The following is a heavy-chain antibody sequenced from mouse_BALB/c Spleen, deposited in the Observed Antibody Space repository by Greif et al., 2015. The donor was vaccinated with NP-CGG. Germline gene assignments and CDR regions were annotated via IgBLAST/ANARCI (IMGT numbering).Heavy chain of an antibody. D-gene: IGHD2-4*01. CDR3: ARYSPSTMITTGAMDY. Sequence: EVQLVESGGGLVQPGGSRKLSCAASGFTFSSFGMHWVRQAPEKGLEWVAYISSGSSTIYYADTVKGRFTISRDNPKNTLFLQMTSLRSEDTAMYYCARYSPSTMITTGAMDYWGQGTSVTVSS. V-gene: IGHV5-17*02. CDR1: GFTFSSFG. J-gene: IGHJ4*01. CDR2: ISSGSSTI.